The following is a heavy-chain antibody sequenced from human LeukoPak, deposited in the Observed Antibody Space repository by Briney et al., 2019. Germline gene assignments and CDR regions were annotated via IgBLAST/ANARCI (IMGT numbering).Heavy chain of an antibody. Sequence: GGSLRLSCAASGFTFSSYGMSWVRQAPGKGLGWVSAISGSGGSTYYADSVKGRFTISRDNSKNTLYLQMNSLRAEDTAVYYCAKSGGYGSGSYNFDYWGRGTLVTVSS. CDR2: ISGSGGST. D-gene: IGHD3-10*01. V-gene: IGHV3-23*01. CDR3: AKSGGYGSGSYNFDY. CDR1: GFTFSSYG. J-gene: IGHJ4*02.